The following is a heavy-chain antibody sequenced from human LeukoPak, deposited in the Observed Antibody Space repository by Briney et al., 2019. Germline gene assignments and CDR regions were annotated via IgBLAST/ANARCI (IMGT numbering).Heavy chain of an antibody. J-gene: IGHJ5*02. D-gene: IGHD3-10*01. V-gene: IGHV3-23*01. CDR2: ISGSGGST. Sequence: GGSLRLSFAASGFTFSSYAMSWVGQAPGKGLEWVSAISGSGGSTYYADSVKGRFTISRDNSKNTLYLQMNSLRAEDTAVYYCAKVGYGSGSYWFDPWGQGTLVTVSS. CDR3: AKVGYGSGSYWFDP. CDR1: GFTFSSYA.